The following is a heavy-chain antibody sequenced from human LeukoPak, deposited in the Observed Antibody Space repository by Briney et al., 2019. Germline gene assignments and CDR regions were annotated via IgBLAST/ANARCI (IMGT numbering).Heavy chain of an antibody. V-gene: IGHV1-18*01. Sequence: ASVRVSCKASGYTFTSYGISWVRQAPGQGLEWKGSISIYNGNTKYAQNFQGRVTMTTDTSTSTAYMELRSLRSDDTAVYYCARDQYDSVWGSYRPYFDYWGQGTLVTVSS. CDR2: ISIYNGNT. D-gene: IGHD3-16*02. CDR1: GYTFTSYG. J-gene: IGHJ4*02. CDR3: ARDQYDSVWGSYRPYFDY.